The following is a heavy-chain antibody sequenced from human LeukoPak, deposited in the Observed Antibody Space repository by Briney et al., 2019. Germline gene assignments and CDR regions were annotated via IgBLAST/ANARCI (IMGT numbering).Heavy chain of an antibody. CDR2: IYSSGST. CDR3: ARGGLISLANTPLGAFDI. CDR1: GGSIRNYY. V-gene: IGHV4-4*07. J-gene: IGHJ3*02. Sequence: SETLSLTCTVSGGSIRNYYWSWIRQPAGKGLEWIGRIYSSGSTNYNPSLKSRVTMSVDTSKNQFSLQLNSVTPEDTAVYYCARGGLISLANTPLGAFDIWGQGTKVSVSS. D-gene: IGHD3/OR15-3a*01.